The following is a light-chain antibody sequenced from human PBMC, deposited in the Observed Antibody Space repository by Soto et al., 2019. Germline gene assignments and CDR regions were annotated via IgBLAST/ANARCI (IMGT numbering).Light chain of an antibody. V-gene: IGKV3-20*01. Sequence: DIVLTQSPGTLSLSPGERATLSCRASQSVSSSYLAWYQQKPGQAPRLLIYGASSRATGIPDRFSGSGSGTDFTFTISRLEPEDFAVYYCQQYGSSLFTFGPGTKVDIK. J-gene: IGKJ3*01. CDR1: QSVSSSY. CDR3: QQYGSSLFT. CDR2: GAS.